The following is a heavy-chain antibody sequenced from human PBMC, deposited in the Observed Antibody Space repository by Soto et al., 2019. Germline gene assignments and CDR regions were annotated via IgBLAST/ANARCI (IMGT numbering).Heavy chain of an antibody. V-gene: IGHV3-23*01. D-gene: IGHD3-10*01. J-gene: IGHJ6*02. Sequence: PGGSLRLSCTTSGFTFTTYAMSWVRQTPGKGLEWVSAISNSGDTYYADSVEGRFTVSRDNSKDTLYLQMNSLRAEDTAVYYCNKPKYRGVVVNVWGQGTTVTVSS. CDR2: ISNSGDT. CDR1: GFTFTTYA. CDR3: NKPKYRGVVVNV.